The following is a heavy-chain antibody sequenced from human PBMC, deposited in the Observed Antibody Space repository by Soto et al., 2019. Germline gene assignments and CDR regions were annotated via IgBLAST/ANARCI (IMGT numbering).Heavy chain of an antibody. V-gene: IGHV3-23*01. CDR2: ISGSGGST. Sequence: PGGSLRLSCAASGFTFSSYAMSWVRQAPGKGLEWVSAISGSGGSTYYADSVKGRFTISRDNSKNTLYLQMNSLRAEDTAVYYCAQAAVPGNYRLYFDYWGQGTLVTVSS. D-gene: IGHD4-4*01. CDR1: GFTFSSYA. CDR3: AQAAVPGNYRLYFDY. J-gene: IGHJ4*02.